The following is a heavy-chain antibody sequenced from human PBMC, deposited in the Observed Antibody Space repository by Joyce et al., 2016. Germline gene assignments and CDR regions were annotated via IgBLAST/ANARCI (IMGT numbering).Heavy chain of an antibody. CDR2: INTDGSST. CDR1: GFSFSGYW. Sequence: EVQLVESGGGLVQPGGYMRLSCAASGFSFSGYWIHWVRQAPGKGLVWVSRINTDGSSTRFADSVKGRFTISRDNAKNTLYLQMNSLRAEDTAVYYCVRGISARPGGPNWFDPWGQGTLVTVSS. D-gene: IGHD6-6*01. J-gene: IGHJ5*02. CDR3: VRGISARPGGPNWFDP. V-gene: IGHV3-74*01.